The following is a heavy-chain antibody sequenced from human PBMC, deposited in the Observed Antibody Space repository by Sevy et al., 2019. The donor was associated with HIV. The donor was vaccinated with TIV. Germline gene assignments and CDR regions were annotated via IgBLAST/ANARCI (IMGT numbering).Heavy chain of an antibody. CDR1: GDSISGYY. Sequence: SETLSLTCTVSGDSISGYYWSWIRRPPGKGLEWIGYIYYSGRTNYNPSLKSRVTISEDRSKNQLSLKLTSVTAADTAVYYCARQFQEYYYGVDVWGQGTMVTVSS. CDR3: ARQFQEYYYGVDV. V-gene: IGHV4-59*01. CDR2: IYYSGRT. J-gene: IGHJ6*02. D-gene: IGHD6-6*01.